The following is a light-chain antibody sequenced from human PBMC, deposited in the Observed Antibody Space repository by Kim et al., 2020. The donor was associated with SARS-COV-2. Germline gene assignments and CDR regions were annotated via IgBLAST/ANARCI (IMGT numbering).Light chain of an antibody. CDR2: KAN. Sequence: ASVGDRVTITWRASQSISSWLGWYQQKPGKAPDLLIYKANNLESGVPTRFSGSGSGTEFTITISSLQPDDFATYYCQQYNSAPLTFGGGTKVDIK. V-gene: IGKV1-5*03. J-gene: IGKJ4*01. CDR1: QSISSW. CDR3: QQYNSAPLT.